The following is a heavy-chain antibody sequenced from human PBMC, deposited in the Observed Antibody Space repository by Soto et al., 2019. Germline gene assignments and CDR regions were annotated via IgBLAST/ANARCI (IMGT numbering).Heavy chain of an antibody. V-gene: IGHV1-46*03. Sequence: ASVKVSCKASGYTFTSYYMHWVRQAPGQGLEWMGIINPSGGSTSYAQKFQGRVTMTRDTSTSTVYMELSSLRSEDTAVYYCASVVLGYSGYGPFDYWCQGNLVTVS. D-gene: IGHD5-12*01. CDR1: GYTFTSYY. CDR2: INPSGGST. J-gene: IGHJ4*02. CDR3: ASVVLGYSGYGPFDY.